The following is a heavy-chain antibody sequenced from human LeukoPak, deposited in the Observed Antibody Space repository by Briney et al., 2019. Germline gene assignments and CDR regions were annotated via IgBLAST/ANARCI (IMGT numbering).Heavy chain of an antibody. Sequence: TGRSLRLSCAAPGFTFSNYGMHWVRQAPGKGLEWVAVISYDESDKYYADSVKGRFTISRDNSKNTLYLQMNSLRPEDTAVYYCAKGVVAATNAAYYGMDVWGQGTTVTVSS. CDR3: AKGVVAATNAAYYGMDV. CDR1: GFTFSNYG. D-gene: IGHD2-15*01. V-gene: IGHV3-30*18. J-gene: IGHJ6*02. CDR2: ISYDESDK.